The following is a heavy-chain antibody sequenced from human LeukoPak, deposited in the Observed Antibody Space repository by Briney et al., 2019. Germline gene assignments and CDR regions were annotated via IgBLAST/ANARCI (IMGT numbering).Heavy chain of an antibody. Sequence: GGSLRLSCAASGFTFSSYSLNWVRQAPGKGLEWVSSISSDYIYYADSVKGRFTISRDNARNTVYLHMNSLRAEDTAVFYCARADQGPLDYWGQGTLVTVSS. CDR1: GFTFSSYS. CDR2: ISSDYI. V-gene: IGHV3-21*01. CDR3: ARADQGPLDY. D-gene: IGHD2-2*01. J-gene: IGHJ4*02.